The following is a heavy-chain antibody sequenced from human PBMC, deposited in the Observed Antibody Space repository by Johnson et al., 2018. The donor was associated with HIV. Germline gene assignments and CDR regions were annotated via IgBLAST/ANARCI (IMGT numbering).Heavy chain of an antibody. Sequence: QVQLVESGGGVVQPGRSLRLSCAASGFTFSSYAMHWVRQAPGKGLEWVAVISYDGSNEYYADSVTGRFTISRDNSKNTLYLQMNSLRAEDTAVYYFALKAAFNDAFDIWGQGTMVTVSS. V-gene: IGHV3-30-3*01. CDR3: ALKAAFNDAFDI. CDR1: GFTFSSYA. CDR2: ISYDGSNE. J-gene: IGHJ3*02. D-gene: IGHD6-25*01.